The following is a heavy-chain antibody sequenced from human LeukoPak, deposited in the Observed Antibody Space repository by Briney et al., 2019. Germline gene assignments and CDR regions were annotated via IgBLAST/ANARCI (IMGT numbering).Heavy chain of an antibody. CDR2: IYYSGST. CDR1: GGSISSSSYY. J-gene: IGHJ3*02. V-gene: IGHV4-39*01. CDR3: ARHLGFGSYNAFDI. D-gene: IGHD3-10*01. Sequence: RPSETLSLTCTVSGGSISSSSYYWGWIRQPPGKWLEWIGTIYYSGSTYYNPSLKSRVTISVDTSKNQFSMNLSSVTAADTAVYYCARHLGFGSYNAFDIWGQGTMVTVSS.